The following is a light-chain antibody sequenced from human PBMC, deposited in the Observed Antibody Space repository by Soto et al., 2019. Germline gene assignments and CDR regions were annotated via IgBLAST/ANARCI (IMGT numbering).Light chain of an antibody. CDR2: KAS. V-gene: IGKV1-5*03. J-gene: IGKJ1*01. CDR1: QTISSW. CDR3: QHYISYSEA. Sequence: VQTTQSPSNLSRSVGDRITITCRASQTISSWLAWYQHKPGKXPXPLIYKASTLKSGVPSRFTGGGSGTEFTLTISSLQPDEVATYSCQHYISYSEAFGQGTKVDI.